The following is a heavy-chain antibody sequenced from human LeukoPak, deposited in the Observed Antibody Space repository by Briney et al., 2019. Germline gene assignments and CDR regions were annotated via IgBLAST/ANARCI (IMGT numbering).Heavy chain of an antibody. CDR3: ARDLGGYYYGSGSYYRP. J-gene: IGHJ5*02. D-gene: IGHD3-10*01. CDR2: IYTGGST. CDR1: GGSISSYY. V-gene: IGHV4-4*07. Sequence: SSETLSLTCTVSGGSISSYYWSWIRQPAGKGLEWIGRIYTGGSTNYNPSLKSRVTMSVDTSKNQFSLKLSSVTAADTAVYYCARDLGGYYYGSGSYYRPWGQGTLVTVSS.